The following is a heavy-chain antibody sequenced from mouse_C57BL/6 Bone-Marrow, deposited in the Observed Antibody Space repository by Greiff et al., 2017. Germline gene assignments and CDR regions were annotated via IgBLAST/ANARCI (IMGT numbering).Heavy chain of an antibody. CDR2: IYPSDSET. V-gene: IGHV1-61*01. J-gene: IGHJ1*03. CDR1: GYTFTSYW. D-gene: IGHD2-1*01. Sequence: VQLQQPGAELVRPGSSVKLSCKASGYTFTSYWMDWVKQRPGQGLEWIGNIYPSDSETHYNQKFKDKATLTVDKSSSTAYMLLSSLTSDDSAVXYCARSGNYRYWYFDVWGTGTTVTVSS. CDR3: ARSGNYRYWYFDV.